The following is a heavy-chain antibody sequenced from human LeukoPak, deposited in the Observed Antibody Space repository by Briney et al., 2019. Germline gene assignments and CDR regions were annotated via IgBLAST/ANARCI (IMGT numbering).Heavy chain of an antibody. CDR2: IYTSGST. Sequence: PSETLSLTCTVSGGSISSGSYYWSWIRQPAGKGLEWIGRIYTSGSTNYNPSLKSRVTISVDTSKNQFSLKLSSVTAADTAVYYCAREDDKVVFDIWGQGTMVTVSS. V-gene: IGHV4-61*02. J-gene: IGHJ3*02. D-gene: IGHD3-22*01. CDR3: AREDDKVVFDI. CDR1: GGSISSGSYY.